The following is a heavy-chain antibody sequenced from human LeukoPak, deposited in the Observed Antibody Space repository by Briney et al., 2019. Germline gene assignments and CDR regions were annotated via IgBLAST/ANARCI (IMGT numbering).Heavy chain of an antibody. CDR3: ARARGSNNWYYFDY. V-gene: IGHV1-18*01. Sequence: ASVKVSCKASGYTFTSYGISWVRQAPGQGLEWMGWISAYTANTNYAQKLQGRVTMTTDTSTSTAYMELRSLRSDDTAVYYCARARGSNNWYYFDYWGQGTLVTVSS. J-gene: IGHJ4*02. D-gene: IGHD1-1*01. CDR1: GYTFTSYG. CDR2: ISAYTANT.